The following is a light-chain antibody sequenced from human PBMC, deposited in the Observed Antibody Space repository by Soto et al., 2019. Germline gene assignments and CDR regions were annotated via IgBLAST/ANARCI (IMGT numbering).Light chain of an antibody. CDR3: QQYGSSPRT. Sequence: EIVWTQSPGTLSLSPGERATLSCWASQSVRGSSLAWYQQKPGQAPRLLIYGASTRATGIHDTFSGSGSGTDFTLTNNRLVPEDFAVYYCQQYGSSPRTFGQGTKVEIK. CDR1: QSVRGSS. V-gene: IGKV3-20*01. CDR2: GAS. J-gene: IGKJ1*01.